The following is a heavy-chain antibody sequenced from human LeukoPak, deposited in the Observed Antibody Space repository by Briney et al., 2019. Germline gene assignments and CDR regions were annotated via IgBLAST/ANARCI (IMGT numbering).Heavy chain of an antibody. V-gene: IGHV1-69*05. J-gene: IGHJ1*01. D-gene: IGHD5/OR15-5a*01. CDR2: IIPIFGTA. Sequence: SVKVSCKASGGTFSSYAISWVRQAPGQGLEWMGGIIPIFGTANYAQKFQGRVTIITDESTSTAYMELSSLRSEDTAVYYCARGVDAAFEYFQHWGQGTLVTVSS. CDR1: GGTFSSYA. CDR3: ARGVDAAFEYFQH.